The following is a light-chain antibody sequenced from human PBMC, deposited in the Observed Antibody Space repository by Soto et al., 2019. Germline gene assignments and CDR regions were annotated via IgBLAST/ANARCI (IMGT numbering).Light chain of an antibody. Sequence: EILMTQSPATLSVSPGERVTLSCRASQTVFSNLAWYQQRPGQPPRLLIFAASARASGVPGRFSGSGSGTDFTLTISRLEPEDFAVYYCQQYGSSPWTFGQGTKVDIK. V-gene: IGKV3-20*01. J-gene: IGKJ1*01. CDR3: QQYGSSPWT. CDR1: QTVFSN. CDR2: AAS.